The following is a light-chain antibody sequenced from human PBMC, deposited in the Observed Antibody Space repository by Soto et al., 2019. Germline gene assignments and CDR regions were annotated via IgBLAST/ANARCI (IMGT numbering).Light chain of an antibody. CDR3: CSYAGSSSWV. V-gene: IGLV2-23*01. Sequence: QSALTQPASVSGSPGQSITISCTGTSSDVGSYNLVSWDQQHPGKAPKLMIYEGSKRPSGVSNRLSGSKSGNTASLTISGLQAEDEADYYCCSYAGSSSWVFGGGTKLTVL. CDR1: SSDVGSYNL. CDR2: EGS. J-gene: IGLJ3*02.